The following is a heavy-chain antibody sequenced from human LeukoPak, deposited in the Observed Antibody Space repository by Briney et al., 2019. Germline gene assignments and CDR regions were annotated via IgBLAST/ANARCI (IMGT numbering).Heavy chain of an antibody. CDR2: IYSGGST. D-gene: IGHD5-18*01. CDR3: AKERTGYSYGFGDAFDI. Sequence: PGGSLRLSCAASGFTVSSNYMSWGRQAPGKGLEWVSVIYSGGSTYYADSVKGRFTISRDNSKNTLYLQMNSLRAEDTAVYYCAKERTGYSYGFGDAFDIWGQGTMVTVSS. CDR1: GFTVSSNY. J-gene: IGHJ3*02. V-gene: IGHV3-53*05.